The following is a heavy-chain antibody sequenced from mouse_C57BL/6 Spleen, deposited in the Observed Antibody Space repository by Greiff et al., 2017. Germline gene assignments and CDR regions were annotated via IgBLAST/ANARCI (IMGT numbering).Heavy chain of an antibody. D-gene: IGHD2-4*01. Sequence: QVQLQQPGAKLVLPGASLRRSCRPSAYPFTSYWLPGVKRRPGQGLEWIGEIDPSDSYTNYNQKFKGKSTLTVDKSSSTAYMQLSSLTSEDSAVYYCAIYYDYDGNVWGTGTTVTVSS. CDR1: AYPFTSYW. CDR3: AIYYDYDGNV. CDR2: IDPSDSYT. J-gene: IGHJ1*03. V-gene: IGHV1-69*01.